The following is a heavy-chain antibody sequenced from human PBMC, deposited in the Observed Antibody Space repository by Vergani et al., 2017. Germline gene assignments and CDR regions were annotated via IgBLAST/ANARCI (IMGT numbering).Heavy chain of an antibody. CDR3: GRGNYYGSGTYGDP. CDR2: IYSGDET. V-gene: IGHV3-66*02. J-gene: IGHJ5*02. D-gene: IGHD3-10*01. CDR1: GFKFSGNY. Sequence: LEESGGGSVKPGGSLRLSCAASGFKFSGNYMTWVRQAPGKGLEWVSHIYSGDETYYADSVKGRVTISRDTSKNTLHLQMNNLRVEDTAVYYCGRGNYYGSGTYGDPWGQGTLVTVSS.